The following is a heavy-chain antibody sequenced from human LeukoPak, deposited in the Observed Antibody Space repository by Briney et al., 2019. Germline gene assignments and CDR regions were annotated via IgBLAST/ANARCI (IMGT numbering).Heavy chain of an antibody. J-gene: IGHJ4*02. D-gene: IGHD6-19*01. V-gene: IGHV3-7*01. CDR1: GFTFSSYW. Sequence: GGSLRLSCAASGFTFSSYWMSWVRQAPGKGLEWVANIKQDGSEKYYVDSVKGRFTISRDNAKNTVYLQMNSLRVEDTAVYYCASPNGRSVAGIDYWGQGTLVTVSS. CDR3: ASPNGRSVAGIDY. CDR2: IKQDGSEK.